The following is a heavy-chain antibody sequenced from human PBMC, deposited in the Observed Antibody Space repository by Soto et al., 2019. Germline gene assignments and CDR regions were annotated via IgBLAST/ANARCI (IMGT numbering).Heavy chain of an antibody. V-gene: IGHV3-33*01. CDR3: ARDRLYSSGWSAFDI. CDR1: GFTFSSYG. Sequence: GGSLRLSCAASGFTFSSYGMHWVRQAPGKGLEWVAVIWYDGSNKYYADSVKGRFTISRDNSKNTLYLQMNSLRAEDTAVYYCARDRLYSSGWSAFDIWGQGTMVTVSS. J-gene: IGHJ3*02. CDR2: IWYDGSNK. D-gene: IGHD6-19*01.